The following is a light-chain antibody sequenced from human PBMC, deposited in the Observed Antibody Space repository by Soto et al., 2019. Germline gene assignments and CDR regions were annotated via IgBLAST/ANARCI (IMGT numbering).Light chain of an antibody. J-gene: IGKJ5*01. Sequence: DIAMAPSPASLAVSLGGRATINCKSSQSVLYSSNNKNYLAWYQQKPGQPPKLLIYWASTRESGVPDRFSGSGSGTDFTLTISSLQAEDVAVYYCQQYYSTPPTFGQGTRLEIK. CDR3: QQYYSTPPT. CDR1: QSVLYSSNNKNY. V-gene: IGKV4-1*01. CDR2: WAS.